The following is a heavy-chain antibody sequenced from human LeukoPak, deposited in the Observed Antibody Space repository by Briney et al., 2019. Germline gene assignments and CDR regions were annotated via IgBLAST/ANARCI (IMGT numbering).Heavy chain of an antibody. Sequence: SVKVSCKASGGTFSSYAISWARQAPGQGLEWMGRIIPILGIANYAQKFQGRVTITADKSTSTAYMELSSLRSEDTAVYYCARDLRDSSGYYYVPYDYWGQGTLVTVSS. V-gene: IGHV1-69*04. CDR3: ARDLRDSSGYYYVPYDY. J-gene: IGHJ4*02. CDR2: IIPILGIA. CDR1: GGTFSSYA. D-gene: IGHD3-22*01.